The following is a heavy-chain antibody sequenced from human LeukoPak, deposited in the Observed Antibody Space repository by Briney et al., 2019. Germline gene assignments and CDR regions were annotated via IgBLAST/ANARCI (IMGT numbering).Heavy chain of an antibody. CDR3: ARGGDSSSWSVDH. D-gene: IGHD6-13*01. CDR2: IYYTGST. CDR1: GGSISRDY. Sequence: SETLSLTCTVSGGSISRDYWSWIRQPPGKGLEWIGYIYYTGSTNYNPSLKSRVTMSVNTSKNQFSLRLTSVTAADTAVYYCARGGDSSSWSVDHWGQGTLVTVSS. J-gene: IGHJ4*02. V-gene: IGHV4-59*12.